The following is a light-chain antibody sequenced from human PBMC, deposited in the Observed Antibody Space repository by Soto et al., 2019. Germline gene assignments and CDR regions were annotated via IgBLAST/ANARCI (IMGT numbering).Light chain of an antibody. Sequence: EIVLTQSPGPLSLSPGERAALSCRASQSVGNNFLGWYQQKPGQSPRLLIYHASNRATGIPDRFSGTASGTDFTLTISRLEPEDFAVYYCHQYASSPLTFGGGTKVEIK. CDR2: HAS. CDR3: HQYASSPLT. V-gene: IGKV3-20*01. CDR1: QSVGNNF. J-gene: IGKJ4*01.